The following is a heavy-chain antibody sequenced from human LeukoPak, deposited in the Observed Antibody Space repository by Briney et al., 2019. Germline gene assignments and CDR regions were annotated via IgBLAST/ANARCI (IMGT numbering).Heavy chain of an antibody. CDR1: GYSISSGYY. CDR2: IYHSGST. Sequence: SETLSLTCTVSGYSISSGYYWGWIRQPPGKGLEWIGSIYHSGSTYYNPSLKSRVTISVDTSKNQFSLKLSSVTAAGTAVYYCARAAVPAALNWFDPWGQGTLVTVSS. J-gene: IGHJ5*02. D-gene: IGHD2-2*01. CDR3: ARAAVPAALNWFDP. V-gene: IGHV4-38-2*02.